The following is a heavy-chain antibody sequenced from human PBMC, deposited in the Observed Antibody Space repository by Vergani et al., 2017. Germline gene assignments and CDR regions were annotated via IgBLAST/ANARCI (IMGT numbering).Heavy chain of an antibody. CDR3: ARERRDIVANDAFDI. J-gene: IGHJ3*02. D-gene: IGHD5-12*01. CDR2: IFSSGNS. CDR1: GGSISSGYYY. Sequence: QVQLQESGPGVVKPSQTLSLTCAVSGGSISSGYYYWSWIRQPPGKGLEWIGCIFSSGNSYYNPSLKSRLTISLDTSKNRFSLRLNSVTAADTAVYYCARERRDIVANDAFDIWGQGTVVTVSS. V-gene: IGHV4-30-4*08.